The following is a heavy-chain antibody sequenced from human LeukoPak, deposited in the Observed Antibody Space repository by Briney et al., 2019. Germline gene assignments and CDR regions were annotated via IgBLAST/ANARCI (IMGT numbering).Heavy chain of an antibody. CDR3: ARAVAGLYFDY. V-gene: IGHV3-53*01. CDR1: GFIVSRND. J-gene: IGHJ4*02. Sequence: PGGSLRLSCAVSGFIVSRNDMAWVRQAPGKGLQWVSVLYTDGKTFYEDSMKGRFTISRDNSKNTLNLQINSLRDDDTAVYYCARAVAGLYFDYWGQGILVTVSS. D-gene: IGHD6-19*01. CDR2: LYTDGKT.